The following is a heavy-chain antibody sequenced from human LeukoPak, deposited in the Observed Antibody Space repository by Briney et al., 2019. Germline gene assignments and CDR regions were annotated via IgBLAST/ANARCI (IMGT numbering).Heavy chain of an antibody. CDR1: GGSFSGYY. Sequence: SETLSLTCAVYGGSFSGYYWSWIRQPPGKGLEWTGEINHSGSTNYNPSLKSRVTISVDTSKNQFSLKLSSVTAADTAVYYCARGFRLRRYYFDYWGQGTLVTVSS. CDR3: ARGFRLRRYYFDY. CDR2: INHSGST. V-gene: IGHV4-34*01. J-gene: IGHJ4*02.